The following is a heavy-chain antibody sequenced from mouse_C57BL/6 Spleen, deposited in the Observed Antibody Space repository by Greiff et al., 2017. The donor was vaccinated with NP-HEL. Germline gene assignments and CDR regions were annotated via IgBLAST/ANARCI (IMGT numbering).Heavy chain of an antibody. CDR1: GYAFTTYL. Sequence: QVQLQQSGAELVRPGTSVKVSCKASGYAFTTYLIAWVKQRPGQGLEWIGVINPGSGGTNYNEKFKGKATLTADKSSSTAYMQLSSLTSEDSAVDFCARWTQAIYAMDYWGQGTSVTVSS. CDR3: ARWTQAIYAMDY. CDR2: INPGSGGT. V-gene: IGHV1-54*01. J-gene: IGHJ4*01. D-gene: IGHD3-2*02.